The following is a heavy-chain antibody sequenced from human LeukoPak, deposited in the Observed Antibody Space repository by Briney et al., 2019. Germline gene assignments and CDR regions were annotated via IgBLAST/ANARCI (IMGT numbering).Heavy chain of an antibody. Sequence: GGSLRLSCAAPGFTFSDYYMSCIRQSPGKGLEGVSYISSIGSTIYYADSVKGRFTISRDNAKNSLYLQMNSLRAEDTAVYYCAREVGGYYYDSSGYYYPWGQGTLVTVSS. J-gene: IGHJ5*02. CDR3: AREVGGYYYDSSGYYYP. CDR1: GFTFSDYY. V-gene: IGHV3-11*01. D-gene: IGHD3-22*01. CDR2: ISSIGSTI.